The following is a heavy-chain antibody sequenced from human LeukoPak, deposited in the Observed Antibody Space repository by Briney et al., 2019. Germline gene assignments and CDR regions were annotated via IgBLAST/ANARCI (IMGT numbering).Heavy chain of an antibody. J-gene: IGHJ4*02. CDR1: GGSFSGYY. D-gene: IGHD1-26*01. Sequence: SETLSLTCAVYGGSFSGYYWSWIRQPPGKGLEWIGEINHSGSTNYNPSLKSRVTMSVDTSNNRFSLKLSSVTAADTAVYYCARVSLVGSTPYYFDFWGQGALVTVSS. CDR3: ARVSLVGSTPYYFDF. V-gene: IGHV4-34*01. CDR2: INHSGST.